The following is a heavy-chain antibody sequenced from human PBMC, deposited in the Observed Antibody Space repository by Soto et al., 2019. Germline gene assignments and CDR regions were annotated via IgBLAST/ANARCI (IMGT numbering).Heavy chain of an antibody. J-gene: IGHJ3*02. CDR2: IVVGNGNT. D-gene: IGHD3-3*01. CDR1: GFTVGDSA. CDR3: AATTHYDFWSGYFTGVAFDI. Sequence: QMQLVQSGPDVKEPATSVKVSCQASGFTVGDSAVQWVRQARGLPLEWIGYIVVGNGNTNFAQRFQERVTFSSDKSRGTAYMELRSLRSAHTAVYYCAATTHYDFWSGYFTGVAFDIWGQGTKVTVSS. V-gene: IGHV1-58*01.